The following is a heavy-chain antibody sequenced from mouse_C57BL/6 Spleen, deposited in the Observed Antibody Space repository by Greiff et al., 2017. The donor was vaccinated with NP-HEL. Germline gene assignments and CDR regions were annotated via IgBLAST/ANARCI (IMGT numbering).Heavy chain of an antibody. CDR1: GYTFTSYW. Sequence: QVQLQQPGAELVKPGASVKLSCKASGYTFTSYWMHWVKQRPGRGLEWIGRIGPNSGGTKYNEKFKSKATLTVDKPSSTAYMQLSSLTSEDSAVYYCARRDWYAMDYWGQGTSVTVSS. CDR3: ARRDWYAMDY. J-gene: IGHJ4*01. D-gene: IGHD3-3*01. CDR2: IGPNSGGT. V-gene: IGHV1-72*01.